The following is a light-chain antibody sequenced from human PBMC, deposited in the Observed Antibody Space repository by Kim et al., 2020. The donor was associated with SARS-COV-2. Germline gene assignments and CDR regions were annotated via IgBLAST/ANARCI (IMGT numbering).Light chain of an antibody. CDR3: SSYAINGAYV. Sequence: GQSITISCTGTGTDVGGHNAVSWYQQHPGKVPKLIIYDVSQRPSGISDRFSASKSGNTASLTISGLQTDDEADYYCSSYAINGAYVFGTGTRSPS. CDR1: GTDVGGHNA. J-gene: IGLJ1*01. V-gene: IGLV2-14*03. CDR2: DVS.